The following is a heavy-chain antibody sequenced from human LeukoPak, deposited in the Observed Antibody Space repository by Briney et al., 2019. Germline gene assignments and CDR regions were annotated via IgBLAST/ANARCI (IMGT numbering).Heavy chain of an antibody. CDR3: ARMGHCSSTSCYPGRFDY. Sequence: PPETLSLTCTVSGGSISSSSYYWGWIRQPPGKGLEWIGSIYYSGSTYYNPSLKSRVTISVDTSKNQFSLKLSSVTAADTAVYYCARMGHCSSTSCYPGRFDYWGQGTLVTVSS. V-gene: IGHV4-39*07. CDR1: GGSISSSSYY. CDR2: IYYSGST. D-gene: IGHD2-2*01. J-gene: IGHJ4*02.